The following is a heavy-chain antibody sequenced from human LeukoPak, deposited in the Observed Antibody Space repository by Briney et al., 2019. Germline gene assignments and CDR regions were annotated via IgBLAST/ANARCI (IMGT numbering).Heavy chain of an antibody. CDR2: IYWDDEK. CDR3: AHLYFYNSGGFFMAFDH. V-gene: IGHV2-5*02. J-gene: IGHJ4*02. D-gene: IGHD3-22*01. Sequence: SAPRLVKPTQTLTLTCTFSGFSLTTTGVGVGWIRQPPGKALEELALIYWDDEKRYRPSLRTRLTITKDTSKSQVVLTMTNMDPVDTATYYCAHLYFYNSGGFFMAFDHWGQGTLVTVSS. CDR1: GFSLTTTGVG.